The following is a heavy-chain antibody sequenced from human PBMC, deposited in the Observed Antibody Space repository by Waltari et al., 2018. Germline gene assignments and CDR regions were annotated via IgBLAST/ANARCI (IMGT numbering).Heavy chain of an antibody. J-gene: IGHJ4*02. CDR3: ARVRLGCSSTSCYSFDY. CDR1: GGSISRSY. D-gene: IGHD2-2*01. Sequence: QVQLQESVPGLVKPSETLSLTCTVSGGSISRSYWSWIRQPPGKGLEWIGYIYYSGSTNYNPSLKSRVTISVDTSKNQFSLKLSSVTAADTAVYYCARVRLGCSSTSCYSFDYWGQGTLVTVSS. V-gene: IGHV4-59*01. CDR2: IYYSGST.